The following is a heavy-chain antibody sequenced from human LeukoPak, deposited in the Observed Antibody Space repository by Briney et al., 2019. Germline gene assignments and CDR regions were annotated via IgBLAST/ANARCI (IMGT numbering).Heavy chain of an antibody. V-gene: IGHV3-23*01. CDR1: GFIFNNYG. Sequence: GGSLRLSSAASGFIFNNYGLIWVRQAPGKGLEWVSAISNDGGGTQYADFVKGRFTISRDNSTHTLFLQMNSLRAEVTALYYCAKGSSGYFPDRWGQGTLVTVSS. D-gene: IGHD3-22*01. J-gene: IGHJ5*02. CDR2: ISNDGGGT. CDR3: AKGSSGYFPDR.